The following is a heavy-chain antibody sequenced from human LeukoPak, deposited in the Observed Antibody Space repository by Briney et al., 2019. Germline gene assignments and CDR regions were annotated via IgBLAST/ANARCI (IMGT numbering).Heavy chain of an antibody. J-gene: IGHJ4*02. V-gene: IGHV3-74*01. CDR3: ARAVAVAGTSDY. D-gene: IGHD6-19*01. CDR1: GFTFSRYW. CDR2: INSDGSST. Sequence: PGGSLRLSRAASGFTFSRYWMHWVRQAPGKGLVWVSRINSDGSSTNYADSVKGRFTISRDNAKNTLYLQMNSVRAEDTAVYYCARAVAVAGTSDYWGQGTLVTVSS.